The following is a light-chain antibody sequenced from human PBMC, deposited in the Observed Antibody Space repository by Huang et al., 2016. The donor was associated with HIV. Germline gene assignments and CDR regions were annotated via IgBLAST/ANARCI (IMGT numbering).Light chain of an antibody. Sequence: EIVLTQSPATLSLSPGERATLSCRASQSVSSYLACYQQKPGQAPRLLIYDAANRATGIPARCSGSGSGTDFTLTISSLEPEDFAVYYCQQRSTWPLTFGGGTKVEIK. CDR3: QQRSTWPLT. CDR1: QSVSSY. CDR2: DAA. V-gene: IGKV3-11*01. J-gene: IGKJ4*01.